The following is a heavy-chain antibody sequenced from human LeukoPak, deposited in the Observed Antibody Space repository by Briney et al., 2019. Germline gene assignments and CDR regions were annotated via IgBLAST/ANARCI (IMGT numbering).Heavy chain of an antibody. J-gene: IGHJ3*02. Sequence: SETLSLTCTVSGGSISSGSYYWSWIRQPAGKGLEWIGRIYTSGSTNYNPSLKSRVTISVDTSKNQFSLKLSSVTAADTAVYYCARIWSLEIWGQGTMVTVSS. CDR3: ARIWSLEI. V-gene: IGHV4-61*02. CDR1: GGSISSGSYY. CDR2: IYTSGST. D-gene: IGHD3-16*01.